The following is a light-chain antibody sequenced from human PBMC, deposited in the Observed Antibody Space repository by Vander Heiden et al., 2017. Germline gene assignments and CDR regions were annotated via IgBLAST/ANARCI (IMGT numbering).Light chain of an antibody. V-gene: IGKV1-33*01. J-gene: IGKJ3*01. Sequence: DIQMTQYPSSLSASVGDRVSITCQASHDITKYVNWYQQKLGKAPKLLIYDASNLETGVPSRFSGSGSGTDFTFTISSLQPEDTATYYCQQADNLPITFGPGTRVEIK. CDR2: DAS. CDR3: QQADNLPIT. CDR1: HDITKY.